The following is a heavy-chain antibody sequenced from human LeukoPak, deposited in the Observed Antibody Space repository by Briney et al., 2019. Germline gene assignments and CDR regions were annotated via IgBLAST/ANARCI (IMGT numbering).Heavy chain of an antibody. J-gene: IGHJ6*02. CDR3: ARDQEGSSGQHHNYYYGMVV. V-gene: IGHV1-69*13. CDR2: IIPIFGTA. D-gene: IGHD6-19*01. Sequence: SVKVSCKASGGTFSSYAMSWVRQAPGQGLEWVGGIIPIFGTANYAQKFQGRVTITGDESTSTAYMQLSSLRSEDTAVYYCARDQEGSSGQHHNYYYGMVVWGQGTTVTVSS. CDR1: GGTFSSYA.